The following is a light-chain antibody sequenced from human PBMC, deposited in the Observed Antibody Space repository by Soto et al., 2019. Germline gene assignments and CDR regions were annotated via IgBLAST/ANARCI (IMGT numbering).Light chain of an antibody. CDR1: QGIRNA. J-gene: IGKJ4*01. CDR3: RQHNSYPPT. Sequence: DIQMTQSPSSLSASVGDRVTITCRASQGIRNALGWYQQKPGKAPKRLIYAASSLQSGVPSRFSGSGSGTECPLTISSLQPEDFATYYCRQHNSYPPTFGGGTKVEIK. CDR2: AAS. V-gene: IGKV1-17*01.